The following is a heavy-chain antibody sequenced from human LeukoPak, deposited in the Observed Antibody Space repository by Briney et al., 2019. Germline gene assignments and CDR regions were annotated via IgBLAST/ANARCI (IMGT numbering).Heavy chain of an antibody. CDR3: AKDRGGSSSRTPFDY. D-gene: IGHD6-6*01. CDR2: ISGSGGST. V-gene: IGHV3-23*01. J-gene: IGHJ4*02. Sequence: GGSLRLSCAASGFTFSSYAMSWVRQAPGKGLEWVSAISGSGGSTYYADSVKGRFTISGDNSKNTLYLQMNSLRAEDTAVYYCAKDRGGSSSRTPFDYWGQGTLVTVSS. CDR1: GFTFSSYA.